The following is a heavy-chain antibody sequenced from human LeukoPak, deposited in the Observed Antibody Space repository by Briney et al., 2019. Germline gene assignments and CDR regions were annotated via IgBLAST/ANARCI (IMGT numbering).Heavy chain of an antibody. Sequence: ASVTVSCKASGGTFSSYVITWVRQAPGQGLEWVGMINPNGGGTSSAQKFQGRVTMTRDTSTSTVYMDLSSLRSEDTAIYYCARRGGCISTSCNLDYWGQGTLVTVAS. CDR3: ARRGGCISTSCNLDY. CDR2: INPNGGGT. J-gene: IGHJ4*02. CDR1: GGTFSSYV. V-gene: IGHV1-46*03. D-gene: IGHD2-2*01.